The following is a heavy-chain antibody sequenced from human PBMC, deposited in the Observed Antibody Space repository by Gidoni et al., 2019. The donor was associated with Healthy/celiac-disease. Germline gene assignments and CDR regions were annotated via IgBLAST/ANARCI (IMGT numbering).Heavy chain of an antibody. J-gene: IGHJ6*03. D-gene: IGHD3-3*01. CDR1: GFTVSSNY. CDR2: IYSGGST. V-gene: IGHV3-53*01. Sequence: EVQLVESGGGLIQPGGSLRLSCAASGFTVSSNYMSWVRQAPGKGLEWVSVIYSGGSTYYADSVKGRFTISRDNSKNTLYLQMNSLRAEDTAVYYCARVATYYDFWSDKYYMDVWGKGTTVTVSS. CDR3: ARVATYYDFWSDKYYMDV.